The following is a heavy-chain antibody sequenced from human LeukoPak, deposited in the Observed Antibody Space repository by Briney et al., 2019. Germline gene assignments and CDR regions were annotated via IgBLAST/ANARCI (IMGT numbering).Heavy chain of an antibody. J-gene: IGHJ4*02. CDR2: ISGSGGST. Sequence: PGGSLRLSCAASGFTFSSYAMSWVRQAPGKGLEWVSGISGSGGSTYYADSVKGRFTISRDNSKNTLCLQMNSLRAEDTAIYYCAKEGGYCSSTSCYRRYYFDYWGQGTLVTVSS. V-gene: IGHV3-23*01. D-gene: IGHD2-2*01. CDR1: GFTFSSYA. CDR3: AKEGGYCSSTSCYRRYYFDY.